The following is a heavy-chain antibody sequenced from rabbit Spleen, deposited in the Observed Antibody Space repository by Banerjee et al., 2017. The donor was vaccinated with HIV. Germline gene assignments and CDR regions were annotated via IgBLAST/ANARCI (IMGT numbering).Heavy chain of an antibody. J-gene: IGHJ4*01. D-gene: IGHD3-1*01. Sequence: QEQLEESGGDLVKPEGSLTLTCTASGFSFSSSYWICWVRQAPGKGPEWIACIYAANTDNIYYASWAKGRFTISKTSSTTVTLQMTSLTPADTATYFCARDLASVVGWNFNLWGQGTLVTVS. CDR3: ARDLASVVGWNFNL. CDR2: IYAANTDNI. V-gene: IGHV1S45*01. CDR1: GFSFSSSYW.